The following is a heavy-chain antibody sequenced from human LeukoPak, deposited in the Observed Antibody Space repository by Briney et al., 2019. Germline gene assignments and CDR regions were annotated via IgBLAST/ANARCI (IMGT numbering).Heavy chain of an antibody. CDR2: IYPGDSDT. D-gene: IGHD6-6*01. CDR3: ARQPYSSSSGVPEYYYYYGMDV. CDR1: GYSFTSYW. J-gene: IGHJ6*02. V-gene: IGHV5-51*01. Sequence: GESLKISSKGSGYSFTSYWIGWVRQMPGKGLEWMGIIYPGDSDTRYSPSFQGQVTISADKSISTAYLQWSSLKASDTAMYYCARQPYSSSSGVPEYYYYYGMDVWGQGTTVTVSS.